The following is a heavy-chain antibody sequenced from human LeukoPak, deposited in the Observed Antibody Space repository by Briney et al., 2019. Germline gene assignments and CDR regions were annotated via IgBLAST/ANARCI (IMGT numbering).Heavy chain of an antibody. J-gene: IGHJ4*02. Sequence: SETLSLTCTVSGYSISSGNYWDWIRQPPGKGLEWIGSIYHSGGTYYNPSLKSRVTISVDTSKNQFSLKLSSVTAADTAVYYCAKRYCSSTTCYDDRGAFDYWGQGTLVTVSS. CDR1: GYSISSGNY. CDR2: IYHSGGT. D-gene: IGHD2-2*01. CDR3: AKRYCSSTTCYDDRGAFDY. V-gene: IGHV4-38-2*02.